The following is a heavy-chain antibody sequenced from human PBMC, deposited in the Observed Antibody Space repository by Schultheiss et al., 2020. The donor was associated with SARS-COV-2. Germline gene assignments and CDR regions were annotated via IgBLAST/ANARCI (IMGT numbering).Heavy chain of an antibody. CDR1: GFTFDDSA. Sequence: GGSLRLSCAASGFTFDDSAMSWVRQAPGKGLEWVSGISASAASTYYADSVKGRFTISRDNSRNTLFLQISTLRPEDTAVYYCARDRSYGSYGMDVWGQGTTVTVSS. CDR3: ARDRSYGSYGMDV. CDR2: ISASAAST. V-gene: IGHV3-23*01. J-gene: IGHJ6*02. D-gene: IGHD4-17*01.